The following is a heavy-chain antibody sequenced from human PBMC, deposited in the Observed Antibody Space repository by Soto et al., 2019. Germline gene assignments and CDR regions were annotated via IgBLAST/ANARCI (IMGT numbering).Heavy chain of an antibody. CDR3: ARGGDYYEGSRGEFGMDV. D-gene: IGHD3-22*01. V-gene: IGHV3-33*05. CDR1: GFSFSTSA. Sequence: QVQLVESGGAVVQPGTSLRLSCAASGFSFSTSAMHWVRQAPGKGLEWVSFLLHDSSDEYYADSVKGRFCMSRDTSKNTLYLQMNRLRAEDTAVYYCARGGDYYEGSRGEFGMDVWGQGTTVTVSS. J-gene: IGHJ6*02. CDR2: LLHDSSDE.